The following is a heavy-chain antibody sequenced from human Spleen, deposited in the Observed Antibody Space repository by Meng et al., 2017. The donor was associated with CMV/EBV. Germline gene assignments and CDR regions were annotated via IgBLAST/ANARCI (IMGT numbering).Heavy chain of an antibody. CDR3: ARVRSSSWYGDFDY. Sequence: AGSGVTGSRNDMSWVRQAPGKGLEWVSVSYSGGRTYCADSVKGRFTISRDNSKNTLYLQMNSLSAEDTAVYYCARVRSSSWYGDFDYWGQGTLVTVSS. J-gene: IGHJ4*02. CDR1: GVTGSRND. V-gene: IGHV3-66*02. D-gene: IGHD6-13*01. CDR2: SYSGGRT.